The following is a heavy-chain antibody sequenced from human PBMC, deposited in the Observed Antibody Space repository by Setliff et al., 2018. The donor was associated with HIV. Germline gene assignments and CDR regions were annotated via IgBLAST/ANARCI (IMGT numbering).Heavy chain of an antibody. D-gene: IGHD2-21*02. V-gene: IGHV4-38-2*02. CDR3: ARGEACGGGCHYAFEL. CDR1: GDSISSDFY. CDR2: IYHSGNT. J-gene: IGHJ3*01. Sequence: PSETLSLTCTVSGDSISSDFYWGWIRQPPGKGLEWIASIYHSGNTYYMPSLQSRVTISVDMSKNQFSLKLNSVTAADTAVYYCARGEACGGGCHYAFELWGRGTMVTVSS.